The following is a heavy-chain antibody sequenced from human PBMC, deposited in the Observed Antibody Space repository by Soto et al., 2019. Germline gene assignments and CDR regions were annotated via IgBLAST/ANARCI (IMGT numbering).Heavy chain of an antibody. V-gene: IGHV3-33*01. J-gene: IGHJ4*02. D-gene: IGHD6-13*01. CDR2: IWYDGSNK. Sequence: QVQLVESGGGVVQPGRSLRLSCAASGFTFSSYGMHWVRQAPGQGLEWVAVIWYDGSNKYYADSVKGRFTISRDNSKNTLYLQMNSVRDEDTAVYYCVRDSMSFYSSSWYGLDYWGQGTLVTVSS. CDR3: VRDSMSFYSSSWYGLDY. CDR1: GFTFSSYG.